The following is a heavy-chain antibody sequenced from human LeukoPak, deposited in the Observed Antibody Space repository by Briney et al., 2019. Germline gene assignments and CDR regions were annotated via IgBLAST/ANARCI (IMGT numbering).Heavy chain of an antibody. D-gene: IGHD6-6*01. CDR3: ARWRRQPARPGYYFDY. Sequence: SETLSLTCAVSGGSISSSNWWSWVRQPPGKGLEWIGEIYHSGSTNYNPSLKSRVTISVDKSKNQFSLKLSSVTAADTAVYYCARWRRQPARPGYYFDYWGQGTLVTVSS. CDR2: IYHSGST. V-gene: IGHV4-4*02. J-gene: IGHJ4*02. CDR1: GGSISSSNW.